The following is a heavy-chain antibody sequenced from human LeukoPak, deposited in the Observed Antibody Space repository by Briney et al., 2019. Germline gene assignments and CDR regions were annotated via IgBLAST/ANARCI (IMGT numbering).Heavy chain of an antibody. D-gene: IGHD2-2*01. CDR3: AREESIVVVPAAPYGMDV. J-gene: IGHJ6*02. CDR2: INTNTVNP. Sequence: ASVKVSCKASGYTFTSYAMNWVRQDPAQGLEWMGWINTNTVNPTYAQGFTGRFVFSLDTSVSTAYLQISSLKAEDTAVYYCAREESIVVVPAAPYGMDVWGQGTTVTVSS. V-gene: IGHV7-4-1*02. CDR1: GYTFTSYA.